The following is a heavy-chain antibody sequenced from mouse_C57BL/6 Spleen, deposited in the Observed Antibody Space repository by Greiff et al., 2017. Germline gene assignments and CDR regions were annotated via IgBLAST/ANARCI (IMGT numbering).Heavy chain of an antibody. CDR1: GYTFTSYW. V-gene: IGHV1-50*01. CDR3: ARKAWHYAMDY. CDR2: IDPSDSYT. J-gene: IGHJ4*01. Sequence: QVQLQQPGAELVKPGASVKLSCKASGYTFTSYWMQWVKQRPGQGLEWIGEIDPSDSYTNYNQKFKGKATLTVDTSSSTAYMQLSSLTSEDSAVYYCARKAWHYAMDYWGQGTSVTVSS.